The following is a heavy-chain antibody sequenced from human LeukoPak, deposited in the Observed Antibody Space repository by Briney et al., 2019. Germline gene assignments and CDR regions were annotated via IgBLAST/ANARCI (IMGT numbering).Heavy chain of an antibody. Sequence: PGGSLRLSCAASGFTFSNYWMHWVRQAPGKGLVWVSRINSDGTRTSYVDSVKGRFTISRDNAKNTLDLQMSSLRADDTAVYYCASVFYPWGQGTLVTVSS. J-gene: IGHJ5*02. V-gene: IGHV3-74*01. CDR1: GFTFSNYW. CDR3: ASVFYP. CDR2: INSDGTRT.